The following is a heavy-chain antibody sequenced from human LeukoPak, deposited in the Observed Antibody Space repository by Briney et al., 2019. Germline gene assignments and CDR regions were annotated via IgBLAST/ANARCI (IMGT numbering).Heavy chain of an antibody. D-gene: IGHD2-2*01. Sequence: SETLSLTCTVSGDSINDYYWTWIRQPPGKRLKWIGYIYYSGTTTYNPSLRSRVTISLDTSKNQFSLKLSSVTAADTAVYYCARRFCSSAGCHRTFNYFDPWGQGTLVTVSS. CDR2: IYYSGTT. J-gene: IGHJ5*02. CDR1: GDSINDYY. V-gene: IGHV4-59*01. CDR3: ARRFCSSAGCHRTFNYFDP.